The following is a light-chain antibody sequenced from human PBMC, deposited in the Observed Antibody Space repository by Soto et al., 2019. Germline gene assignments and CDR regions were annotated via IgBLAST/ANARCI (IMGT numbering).Light chain of an antibody. Sequence: EIVLTQSPGTLSLSPGERSTLSCRASQSVSNNYLAWYQQKPGQAPRVLSYAASNRATGLPDRFSCSRSGTDVTLTISRLEPEDFAVYYCQQYGSSPTTFGQGNKVEIK. CDR2: AAS. CDR1: QSVSNNY. V-gene: IGKV3-20*01. CDR3: QQYGSSPTT. J-gene: IGKJ1*01.